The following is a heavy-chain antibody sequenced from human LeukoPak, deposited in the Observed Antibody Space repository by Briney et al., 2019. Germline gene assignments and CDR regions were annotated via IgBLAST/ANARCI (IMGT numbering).Heavy chain of an antibody. CDR3: ARYYDYVWGSYRYI. Sequence: SETLSLTCTVSGGSISSYYWSWIRQPPGKGLEWIGYIYYSGSTNYNPSLKSRVTISVDTSKNQFSLKLSSVTAADTAVYYCARYYDYVWGSYRYIWGQGTMVTVSS. V-gene: IGHV4-59*01. CDR2: IYYSGST. CDR1: GGSISSYY. J-gene: IGHJ3*02. D-gene: IGHD3-16*02.